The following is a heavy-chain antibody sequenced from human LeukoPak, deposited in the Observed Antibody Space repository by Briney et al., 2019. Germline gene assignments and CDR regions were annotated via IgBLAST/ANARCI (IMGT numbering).Heavy chain of an antibody. CDR2: MNPNSGNT. J-gene: IGHJ5*02. D-gene: IGHD4-17*01. CDR1: GYTFTKYN. V-gene: IGHV1-8*01. Sequence: GASVKVSCKASGYTFTKYNMHWVRQAPGQGLEWMGWMNPNSGNTGYAQKFQGRVTMTRNTSISTAYMELSSLRSEDTAVYYCARRGRTTVTTQIGGGWFDPWGQGTLVTVSS. CDR3: ARRGRTTVTTQIGGGWFDP.